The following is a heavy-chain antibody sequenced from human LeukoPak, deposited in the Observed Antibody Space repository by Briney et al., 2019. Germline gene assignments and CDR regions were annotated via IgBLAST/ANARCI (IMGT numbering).Heavy chain of an antibody. CDR2: ISTYSGTT. CDR1: GYTFSNSG. CDR3: ARSGGYYFYMDV. V-gene: IGHV1-18*01. J-gene: IGHJ6*03. Sequence: ASVKVSCKASGYTFSNSGISWVRQAPGQGLEWMGWISTYSGTTNYAHNLQGRLTMTTDTSTSTAYMELRNLKSDDTAVYYCARSGGYYFYMDVWGKGTTVTVSS. D-gene: IGHD1-26*01.